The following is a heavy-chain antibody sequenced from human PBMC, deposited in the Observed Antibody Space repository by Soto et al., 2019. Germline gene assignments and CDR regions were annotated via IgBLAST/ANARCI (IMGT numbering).Heavy chain of an antibody. CDR3: AKYSGSYPVYNGLSL. CDR2: ISASSDAA. CDR1: GFPFSTSA. Sequence: EVQLLESGGGLVQPGGSLRLSCAASGFPFSTSAMNWVRQAPGKGLEWVSIISASSDAAYYAESVKGRFASSRDNSKNTLYLQMNSLRAEDTSVYYCAKYSGSYPVYNGLSLWGQGTTVTGS. D-gene: IGHD1-26*01. J-gene: IGHJ6*02. V-gene: IGHV3-23*01.